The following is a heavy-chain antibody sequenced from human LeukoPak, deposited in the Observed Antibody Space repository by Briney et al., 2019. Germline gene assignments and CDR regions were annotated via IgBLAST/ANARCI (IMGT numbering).Heavy chain of an antibody. D-gene: IGHD6-19*01. V-gene: IGHV3-23*01. Sequence: GGSLRLSCAASGLTPSSCGMSWVRQAPGKGLEWVSAISGSGDGTYYADSVKGRFTISRDNSKSMLYLEMNSLRAEDTATYYCAARPTSAAVAPSDFWGQGTLVTVSS. CDR1: GLTPSSCG. CDR3: AARPTSAAVAPSDF. J-gene: IGHJ4*02. CDR2: ISGSGDGT.